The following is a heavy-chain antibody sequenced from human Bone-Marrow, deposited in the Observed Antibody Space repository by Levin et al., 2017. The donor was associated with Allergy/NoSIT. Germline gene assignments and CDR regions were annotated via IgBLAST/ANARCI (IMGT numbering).Heavy chain of an antibody. CDR1: GFTFSNAW. Sequence: GGSLRLSCAASGFTFSNAWMSWVRQAPGKGLEWVGRIKSKTYGETTDYAAPVEGRFSLSRDDSKNTLYLQMNSLKTEDTALYYCAREKVGNFVHWGQGALVTVSS. D-gene: IGHD3-10*01. V-gene: IGHV3-15*01. CDR2: IKSKTYGETT. J-gene: IGHJ4*02. CDR3: AREKVGNFVH.